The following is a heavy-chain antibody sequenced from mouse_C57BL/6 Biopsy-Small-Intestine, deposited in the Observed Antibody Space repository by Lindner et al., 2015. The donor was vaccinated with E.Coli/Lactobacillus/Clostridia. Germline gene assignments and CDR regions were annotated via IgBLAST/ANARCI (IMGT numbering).Heavy chain of an antibody. CDR1: GYSFTGYY. CDR3: ARSYYDNLDY. Sequence: VQLQESGPELVKPGASVKISCKASGYSFTGYYMNWVKRSPEKSLEWIGEINPSTGGTTYNQKFRAKATLTVDKSSSTAYMQLRSLTSEDSAVYYCARSYYDNLDYWGQGTTLTVSS. J-gene: IGHJ2*01. D-gene: IGHD2-10*01. V-gene: IGHV1-42*01. CDR2: INPSTGGT.